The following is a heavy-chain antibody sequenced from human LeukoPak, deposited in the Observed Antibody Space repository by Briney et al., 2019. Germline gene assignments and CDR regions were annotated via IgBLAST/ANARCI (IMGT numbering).Heavy chain of an antibody. CDR3: ASRKAWRGYAFDI. CDR1: GGSFSGYY. V-gene: IGHV4-34*01. D-gene: IGHD1-14*01. J-gene: IGHJ3*02. CDR2: INHSGST. Sequence: PSETLSLTCAVYGGSFSGYYWSWIRQPPGKGLEWIGEINHSGSTNYNPSLKSRVTISVDTSKNQFSLKLSSVTAADTAVYYCASRKAWRGYAFDIWGQGTMVTVSS.